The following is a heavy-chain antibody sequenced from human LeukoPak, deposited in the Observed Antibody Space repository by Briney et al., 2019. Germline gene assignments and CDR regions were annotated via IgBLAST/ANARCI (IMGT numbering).Heavy chain of an antibody. CDR1: GYTFTGYY. Sequence: ASVKVSCKASGYTFTGYYMHWVRQAPGQGLEWMGWINPNSGGTNYAQKFQGRVTMTRDTSISTAYMELSRLRSDDTAVYYCARDQASYSSSPGWFAFDIWGQGTMVTVSS. CDR3: ARDQASYSSSPGWFAFDI. V-gene: IGHV1-2*02. D-gene: IGHD5-18*01. CDR2: INPNSGGT. J-gene: IGHJ3*02.